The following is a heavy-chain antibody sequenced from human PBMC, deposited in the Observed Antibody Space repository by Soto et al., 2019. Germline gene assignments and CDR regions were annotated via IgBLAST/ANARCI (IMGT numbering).Heavy chain of an antibody. CDR3: AKVRFGRGILSNTMDV. D-gene: IGHD3-16*01. J-gene: IGHJ6*02. Sequence: PWGSLRLSCAASGFTFRSSGMHWVRQAPGKGLEWVAVISYDGGNKYYGDSVRGRFTISRDNSNNTLYLEMKSLRVEDTAVYYCAKVRFGRGILSNTMDVWGQGTTVTVS. CDR2: ISYDGGNK. CDR1: GFTFRSSG. V-gene: IGHV3-30*18.